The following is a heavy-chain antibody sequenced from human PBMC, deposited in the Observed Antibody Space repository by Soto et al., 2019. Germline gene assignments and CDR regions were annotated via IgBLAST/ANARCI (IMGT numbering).Heavy chain of an antibody. Sequence: QVQLVESGGGVVQPGRSLRLSCAASGFTFSSDGMHWVRQAPGKGLEWVAVIWYDGSNKYYADSVKGRFTISRDNSKNTLYLQMNSLRAEDTAVYYCARDREGYMDVWGKGTTVTVSS. CDR3: ARDREGYMDV. CDR2: IWYDGSNK. J-gene: IGHJ6*03. CDR1: GFTFSSDG. D-gene: IGHD1-26*01. V-gene: IGHV3-33*01.